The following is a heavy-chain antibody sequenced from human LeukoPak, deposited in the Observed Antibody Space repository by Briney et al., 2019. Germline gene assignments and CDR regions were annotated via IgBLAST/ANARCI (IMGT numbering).Heavy chain of an antibody. CDR3: ARGVAGTAYYFDY. CDR1: GYTFTGYY. Sequence: ASVKVSCKASGYTFTGYYMHWVRQAPGQGLEWMGWINPNSGGTNYAQKFQGWVTMTRDTSISTAYMELSRLRSDDTAVCYCARGVAGTAYYFDYWGQGTLVTVSS. CDR2: INPNSGGT. J-gene: IGHJ4*02. D-gene: IGHD6-19*01. V-gene: IGHV1-2*04.